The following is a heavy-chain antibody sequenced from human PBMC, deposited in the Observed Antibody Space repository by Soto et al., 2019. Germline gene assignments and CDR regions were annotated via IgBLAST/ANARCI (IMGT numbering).Heavy chain of an antibody. CDR1: GFTFSSYS. V-gene: IGHV3-21*01. D-gene: IGHD6-6*01. CDR2: ISSSSSYI. Sequence: RYLRLSCAASGFTFSSYSMNWVRQAQGKGLEWASSISSSSSYIYYAASVKGRFTISRDNAKNSLYLQMNSLRAEDTAVYYCARDLREYSSSVYGMDVWGQGTTGTFAS. J-gene: IGHJ6*02. CDR3: ARDLREYSSSVYGMDV.